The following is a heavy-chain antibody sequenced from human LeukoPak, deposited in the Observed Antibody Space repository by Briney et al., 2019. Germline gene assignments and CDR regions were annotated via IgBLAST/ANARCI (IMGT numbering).Heavy chain of an antibody. J-gene: IGHJ4*02. D-gene: IGHD5-24*01. Sequence: GGSLRLSCAASGFMFSSNWMSWVRLAPGKGPEWVANIKEDGTETYYVDSVKGRFTISRDNAKNSLYLQMNSLRVEDTAVYYCAKEGRSLQTYWGQGTLVTVSS. CDR3: AKEGRSLQTY. V-gene: IGHV3-7*03. CDR2: IKEDGTET. CDR1: GFMFSSNW.